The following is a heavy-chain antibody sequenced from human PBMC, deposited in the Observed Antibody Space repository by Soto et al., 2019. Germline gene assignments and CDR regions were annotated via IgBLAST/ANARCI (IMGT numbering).Heavy chain of an antibody. CDR1: GVSITSYY. Sequence: QVQLQESGPGLVKPSETLSLTCTVSGVSITSYYWSWIRQPAGKGLEWIGRIYSSGSTNYNPSLKSRVTMSIDTSNNKFSLKLTAVTAADTAVYYCACLYNWNGWSDYWGPGTLVTVSS. CDR3: ACLYNWNGWSDY. CDR2: IYSSGST. V-gene: IGHV4-4*07. D-gene: IGHD1-20*01. J-gene: IGHJ4*02.